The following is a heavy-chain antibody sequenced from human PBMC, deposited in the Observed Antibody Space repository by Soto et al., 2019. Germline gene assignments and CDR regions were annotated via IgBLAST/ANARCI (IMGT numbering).Heavy chain of an antibody. CDR3: ASRYSSSNYYGMDV. CDR1: GYICTSYW. J-gene: IGHJ6*02. Sequence: PVELHKISCKGSGYICTSYWISCFLKMPGKGLEWMGRIDPSDSYTNYSPSFQGHVTISADKSISTAYLQWSSLKASDTAMYYCASRYSSSNYYGMDVWGQGTTVTVSS. V-gene: IGHV5-10-1*01. D-gene: IGHD6-6*01. CDR2: IDPSDSYT.